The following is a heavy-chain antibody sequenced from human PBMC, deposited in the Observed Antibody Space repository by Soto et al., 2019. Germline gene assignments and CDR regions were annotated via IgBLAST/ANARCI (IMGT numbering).Heavy chain of an antibody. CDR3: AKDKMEQWLVGGYFDY. Sequence: GGSLRLSCAASGFTFNRYAMSWVRQAPGKGLEWVSAIIDDGGRAYYADSVKGRFTISRDNSKNTLSLQMNSLRAEDTAVYYCAKDKMEQWLVGGYFDYWGQGTQVTVSS. J-gene: IGHJ4*02. V-gene: IGHV3-23*01. D-gene: IGHD6-19*01. CDR1: GFTFNRYA. CDR2: IIDDGGRA.